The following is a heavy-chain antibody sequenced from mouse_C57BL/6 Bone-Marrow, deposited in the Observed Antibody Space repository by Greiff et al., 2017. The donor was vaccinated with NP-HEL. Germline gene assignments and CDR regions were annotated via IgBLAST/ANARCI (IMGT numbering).Heavy chain of an antibody. CDR2: ISNLAYSI. CDR3: ARYYYGAPMDY. Sequence: EVQGVESGGGLVQPGGSLKLSCAASGFTFSDYGMAWVRQAPRKGPEWVAFISNLAYSIYYADTVTGRFTISRENAKNTLYLEMSSLRSEDTAMYYCARYYYGAPMDYWGQGTSVTVSS. J-gene: IGHJ4*01. V-gene: IGHV5-15*01. D-gene: IGHD1-1*01. CDR1: GFTFSDYG.